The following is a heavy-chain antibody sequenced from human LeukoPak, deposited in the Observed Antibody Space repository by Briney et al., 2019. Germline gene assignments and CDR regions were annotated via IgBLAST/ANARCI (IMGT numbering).Heavy chain of an antibody. D-gene: IGHD5-24*01. J-gene: IGHJ4*02. CDR2: INAGNGNT. CDR3: AREIDRDDYNRFFDY. CDR1: GYSFSTYT. V-gene: IGHV1-3*01. Sequence: ASVKVSCKASGYSFSTYTMNWVRQAPGQRLEWMGWINAGNGNTKYSQKFQGRVTITRDTSASTAYMEMRSLRSEDTTVYYCAREIDRDDYNRFFDYWGQGTLVTVSS.